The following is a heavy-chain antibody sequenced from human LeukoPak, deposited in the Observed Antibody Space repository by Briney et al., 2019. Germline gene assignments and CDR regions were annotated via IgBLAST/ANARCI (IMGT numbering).Heavy chain of an antibody. D-gene: IGHD2-15*01. J-gene: IGHJ4*02. Sequence: GGSLRLSCAASGFTFSSYAMSWVRQAPGKGLEWVSAISGSGGSTYYADSVKGRFTISRDNSKNTPYLQMNSLRAEDTAVYYCAKAGAVVVVAAKYLDYWGQGTLVTVSS. CDR2: ISGSGGST. V-gene: IGHV3-23*01. CDR1: GFTFSSYA. CDR3: AKAGAVVVVAAKYLDY.